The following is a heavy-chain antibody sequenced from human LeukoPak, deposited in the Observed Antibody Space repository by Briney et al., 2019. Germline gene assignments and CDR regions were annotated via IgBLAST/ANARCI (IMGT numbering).Heavy chain of an antibody. CDR1: GASISSSRYY. V-gene: IGHV4-39*07. D-gene: IGHD6-19*01. J-gene: IGHJ4*02. CDR2: IYYSGST. CDR3: ASLYGWVDY. Sequence: SETLSLTCTVSGASISSSRYYWGWIRQPPGKGLEWIGSIYYSGSTYYNPSLKSRVTISVDTSKNQFSLKLSSVTAADTAVYYCASLYGWVDYWGQGTLVTVSS.